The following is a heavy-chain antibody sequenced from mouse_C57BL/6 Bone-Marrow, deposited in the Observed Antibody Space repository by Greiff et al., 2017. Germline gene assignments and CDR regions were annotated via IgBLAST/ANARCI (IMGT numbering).Heavy chain of an antibody. CDR2: IYPGDGDT. V-gene: IGHV1-82*01. D-gene: IGHD1-1*01. CDR3: ARYYGAGWFAY. Sequence: VQLQQSGPELVKPGASVKISCKASGYAFSSSWMNWVKQRPGKGPEWIGRIYPGDGDTNYNGKFKGKATLTADKSSSPAYMQLSSLTSEDSAVYFCARYYGAGWFAYWGQGTLVTVSA. CDR1: GYAFSSSW. J-gene: IGHJ3*01.